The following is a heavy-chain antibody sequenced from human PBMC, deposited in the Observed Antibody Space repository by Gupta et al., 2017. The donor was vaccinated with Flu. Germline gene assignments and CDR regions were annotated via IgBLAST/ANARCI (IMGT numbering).Heavy chain of an antibody. CDR2: INTNTGNP. CDR1: VYTFTNYA. V-gene: IGHV7-4-1*02. D-gene: IGHD3-3*01. CDR3: AREGDFWSGYYFDY. J-gene: IGHJ4*02. Sequence: QVQLVQSGPELKKPGASVKVSCKASVYTFTNYAIHWVRQAPGQGLQWMGWINTNTGNPTYAQGFTGRFVFSLDTSVSTAYLQISSLKAEDTAVYYCAREGDFWSGYYFDYWGQGSLVTVSS.